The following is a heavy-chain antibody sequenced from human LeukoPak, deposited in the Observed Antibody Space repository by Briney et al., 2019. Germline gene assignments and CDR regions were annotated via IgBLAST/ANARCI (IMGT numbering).Heavy chain of an antibody. CDR3: ARDSGIYDSSGYYGLSYYGMDV. D-gene: IGHD3-22*01. CDR1: GFTFASYA. V-gene: IGHV3-23*01. CDR2: ISGSGGST. Sequence: PGGSLRLSCAASGFTFASYAMTRVRQAAGPGLEWFSAISGSGGSTYYADSVKGRFTISRDNYKNTLYLQMNSLRAEDTAVYYCARDSGIYDSSGYYGLSYYGMDVWGQGTTVTVSS. J-gene: IGHJ6*02.